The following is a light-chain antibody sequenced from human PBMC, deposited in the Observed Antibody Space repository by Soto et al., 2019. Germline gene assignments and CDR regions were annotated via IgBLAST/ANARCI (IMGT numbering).Light chain of an antibody. CDR2: GAS. V-gene: IGKV3D-15*01. J-gene: IGKJ3*01. Sequence: EILMTQSPATLSVSPGETATLSCRASQTVSSNVAWYQQKRGQAPRLLIYGASTRATGIPARSSGSGSGTEFTLTISSLQSEDFAVYYCQQYDRWVTFGPGTTVDIK. CDR3: QQYDRWVT. CDR1: QTVSSN.